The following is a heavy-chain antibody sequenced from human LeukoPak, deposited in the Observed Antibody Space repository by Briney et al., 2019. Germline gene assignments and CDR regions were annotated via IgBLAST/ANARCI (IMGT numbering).Heavy chain of an antibody. D-gene: IGHD6-19*01. CDR3: AKDAVRRGGGWPSHFDY. J-gene: IGHJ4*02. V-gene: IGHV3-30*02. CDR1: GFAFSNYG. CDR2: IRHVGSNE. Sequence: HTGGSLRLSCVASGFAFSNYGMHWVRQAPGKGLEWVAFIRHVGSNEYYADSVKGRFTISRDNSKNTLYLQMNSLRAEDTAVYYCAKDAVRRGGGWPSHFDYWGQGTLVTVSS.